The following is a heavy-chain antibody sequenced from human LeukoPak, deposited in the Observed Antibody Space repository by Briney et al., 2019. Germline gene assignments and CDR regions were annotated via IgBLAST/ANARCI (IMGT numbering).Heavy chain of an antibody. J-gene: IGHJ4*02. CDR1: GDSVSRNNAA. CDR2: AYYRSKWYI. Sequence: SQTLSLTCAISGDSVSRNNAAWNWIRQSPSRGIEWLGRAYYRSKWYIDYAISAKSRITINPDTSKNQFSLQLNSVTPEDTAVYYCTRDGHAPRSPYYFDYWGQGTLVTVSS. V-gene: IGHV6-1*01. CDR3: TRDGHAPRSPYYFDY.